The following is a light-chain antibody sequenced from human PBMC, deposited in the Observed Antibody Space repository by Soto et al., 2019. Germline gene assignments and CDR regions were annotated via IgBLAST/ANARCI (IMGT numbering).Light chain of an antibody. CDR2: DIS. J-gene: IGKJ5*01. CDR3: QQYNNWPS. V-gene: IGKV3-15*01. CDR1: QSVRSN. Sequence: EIVFTQSPGTLSLSPGERVTLSCRASQSVRSNLLAWYQQRPGQAPRLLIYDISNRAAGVPARFSGSGSETEFTLTIRSLQSEDFAVYFCQQYNNWPSFGQGTRLEIK.